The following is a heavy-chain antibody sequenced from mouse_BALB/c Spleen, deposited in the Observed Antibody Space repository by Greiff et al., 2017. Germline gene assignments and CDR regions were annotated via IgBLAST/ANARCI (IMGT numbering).Heavy chain of an antibody. D-gene: IGHD1-1*01. J-gene: IGHJ4*01. Sequence: VQLQESGPGLVSPSQSLSITCTVSGFSLTSYGVHWVRQPPGKGLEWLGVIWAGGSTNYNSALMSRLSISKDNSKSQVFLKMNSLQTDDTAIYYCARKGYYYGSRDYAMDYWGQGTSVTVSS. CDR2: IWAGGST. CDR1: GFSLTSYG. V-gene: IGHV2-9*02. CDR3: ARKGYYYGSRDYAMDY.